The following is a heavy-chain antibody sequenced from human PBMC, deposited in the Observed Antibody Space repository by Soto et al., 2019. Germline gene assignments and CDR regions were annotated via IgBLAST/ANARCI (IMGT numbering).Heavy chain of an antibody. CDR2: IYYSGST. CDR1: GGSISSGGYY. Sequence: QVQLQESGPGLVKPSQTLSLTCTVSGGSISSGGYYWSWIRQHPGKGLEWIGYIYYSGSTYYNPSLKSRVTISVDTSKNLFSLTLSSVTAADTAVYYCARGETTVTAPWRFDYWGQGTLVTVSS. V-gene: IGHV4-31*03. D-gene: IGHD4-17*01. J-gene: IGHJ4*02. CDR3: ARGETTVTAPWRFDY.